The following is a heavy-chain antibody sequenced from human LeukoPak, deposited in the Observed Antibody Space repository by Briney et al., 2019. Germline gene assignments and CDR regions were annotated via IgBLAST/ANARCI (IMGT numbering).Heavy chain of an antibody. CDR2: ISSSSSYI. D-gene: IGHD2-2*01. CDR1: GFTFNSYS. Sequence: PGGSLRLSCAASGFTFNSYSMNWVRQAPGKGLEWVSSISSSSSYIYYADSVKGRFTISRDNAKNSLYLQMNSLRAEDTAVYYCARDRRRIVVVPANRGAAFDIWGQGTMVTVSS. V-gene: IGHV3-21*01. CDR3: ARDRRRIVVVPANRGAAFDI. J-gene: IGHJ3*02.